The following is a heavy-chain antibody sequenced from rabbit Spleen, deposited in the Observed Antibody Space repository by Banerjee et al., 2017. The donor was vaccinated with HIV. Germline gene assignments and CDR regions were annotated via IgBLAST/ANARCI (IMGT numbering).Heavy chain of an antibody. Sequence: QEQLVESGGGLVQPEGSLTLTCTASGFSFSSSYDMCWVRQAPGKGLEWIACIYAGSSDSTYSAAWAKGRFTISRTSSTTVTLQMTSPTAADTATYFCARDLTGVIGWNFGLWGQGTLVTVS. D-gene: IGHD1-1*01. CDR3: ARDLTGVIGWNFGL. CDR2: IYAGSSDST. J-gene: IGHJ3*01. V-gene: IGHV1S45*01. CDR1: GFSFSSSYD.